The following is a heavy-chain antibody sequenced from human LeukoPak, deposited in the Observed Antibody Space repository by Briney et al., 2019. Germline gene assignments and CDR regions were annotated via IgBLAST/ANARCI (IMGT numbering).Heavy chain of an antibody. CDR2: IYYSDT. D-gene: IGHD3-22*01. CDR3: AGGNFYDSSGHPYHFHF. V-gene: IGHV4-59*01. CDR1: GVSISSYY. Sequence: SETLSLTCTVSGVSISSYYWGWIRQPPGKGLEWSGYIYYSDTNYNSSLKSRVTISEDTSKNQFSLILTSVTAADTAVYYCAGGNFYDSSGHPYHFHFWGQGTLVTVPS. J-gene: IGHJ4*02.